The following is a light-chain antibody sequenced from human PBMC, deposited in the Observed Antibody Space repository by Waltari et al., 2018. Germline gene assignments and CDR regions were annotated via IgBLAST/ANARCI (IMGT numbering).Light chain of an antibody. CDR2: DAS. V-gene: IGKV3-11*01. CDR3: QQRSIWPPT. J-gene: IGKJ2*01. Sequence: VLTQSPATLSLSPGEGATLSCRAGQSVSTSLAWIQQKPGQSPRLLIYDASISATGNPATFSGSWSWTDFTLPISSLEPEDCAVYYCQQRSIWPPTFGRGTKLEIK. CDR1: QSVSTS.